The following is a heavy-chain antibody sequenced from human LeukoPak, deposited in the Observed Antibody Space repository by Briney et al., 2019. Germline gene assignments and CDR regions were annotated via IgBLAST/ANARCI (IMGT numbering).Heavy chain of an antibody. CDR3: AELGITMIGGV. CDR2: ISSSGSTI. Sequence: GGSLRLSCAASEFIFSGYEMNWVRQAPGKGLEWVSYISSSGSTIYYADSVKGRFTIPRDNAKNSLYLQMNSLRAEDTAVYYCAELGITMIGGVWGKGTTVTISS. V-gene: IGHV3-48*03. D-gene: IGHD3-10*02. J-gene: IGHJ6*04. CDR1: EFIFSGYE.